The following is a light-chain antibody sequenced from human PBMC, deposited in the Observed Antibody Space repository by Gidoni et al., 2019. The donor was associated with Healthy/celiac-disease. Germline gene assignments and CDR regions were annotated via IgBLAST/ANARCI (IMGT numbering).Light chain of an antibody. J-gene: IGKJ1*01. Sequence: EIQMNQSPSSLSASVGDRVSITCRASQSISSYLNWYQQKPGQAPKLLIYAASSLQSGVPSRFSGSGSGTDFTLTISSLQPEDFATYYCQQGYSTPWTFGQGTKVEIK. CDR1: QSISSY. V-gene: IGKV1-39*01. CDR2: AAS. CDR3: QQGYSTPWT.